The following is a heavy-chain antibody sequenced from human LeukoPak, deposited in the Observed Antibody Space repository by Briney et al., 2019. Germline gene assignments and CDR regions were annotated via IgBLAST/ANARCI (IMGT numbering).Heavy chain of an antibody. CDR1: GYHFTNFW. J-gene: IGHJ4*02. Sequence: GESLKISCQGSGYHFTNFWIGWVRQMPGRGLEWMAIIYPGDSDTRYSPSFQGQVTISADKSITTAYLQWSSLKASDTAMYYCVRRGSRGYSYAVWGQGTLVTVSS. V-gene: IGHV5-51*01. CDR3: VRRGSRGYSYAV. CDR2: IYPGDSDT. D-gene: IGHD5-18*01.